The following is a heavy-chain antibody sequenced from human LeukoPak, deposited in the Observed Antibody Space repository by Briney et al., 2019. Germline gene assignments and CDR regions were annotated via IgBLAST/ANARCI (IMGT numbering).Heavy chain of an antibody. J-gene: IGHJ4*02. CDR1: GGSFSGSY. V-gene: IGHV4-34*01. D-gene: IGHD6-13*01. CDR2: INHSGST. Sequence: SETLSVTCAVYGGSFSGSYWSWLRQPPGKGREWIGEINHSGSTNYKPSLKSRVTISVDTSKNQFSLKMRSVTAADTAVYYCARGRIAAATTYYFDYWGQGTLVTVSS. CDR3: ARGRIAAATTYYFDY.